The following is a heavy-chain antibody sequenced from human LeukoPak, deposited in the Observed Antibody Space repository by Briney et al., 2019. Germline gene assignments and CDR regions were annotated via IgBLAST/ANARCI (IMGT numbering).Heavy chain of an antibody. J-gene: IGHJ5*02. V-gene: IGHV4-4*07. CDR3: ARGVVVAVEIGNWFDP. CDR1: GGSFSSYY. D-gene: IGHD2-15*01. CDR2: ICTSGST. Sequence: SETLCLTCAVSGGSFSSYYWSWIRQAAGKGLEWIGRICTSGSTIYNPAFKSRVTMSVDTSKNQFSLKLSSVTAADRAVYYCARGVVVAVEIGNWFDPWGQGTLVTVSS.